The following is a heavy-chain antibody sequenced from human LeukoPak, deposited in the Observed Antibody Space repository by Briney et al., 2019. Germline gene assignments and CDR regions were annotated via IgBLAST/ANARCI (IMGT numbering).Heavy chain of an antibody. J-gene: IGHJ5*02. D-gene: IGHD6-13*01. CDR1: GYTFTSYA. V-gene: IGHV7-4-1*02. Sequence: ASVKVSCKASGYTFTSYAMNWVRQAPGQGLEWMGWISTNTGNPTYAQGFTGRFVFSLDISVNTAYLQISSLKAEDSAVYYCARQNTIAAPGTRFDPWGRGTLVTVSS. CDR3: ARQNTIAAPGTRFDP. CDR2: ISTNTGNP.